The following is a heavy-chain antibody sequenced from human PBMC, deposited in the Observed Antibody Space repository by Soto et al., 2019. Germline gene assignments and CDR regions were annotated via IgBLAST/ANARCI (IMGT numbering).Heavy chain of an antibody. CDR1: GGSMSSGDYY. V-gene: IGHV4-31*11. CDR3: ARDAPGAAPY. Sequence: QVQLQESGPGLVKPSQTLSLTCAVSGGSMSSGDYYWNWIRQHPEKGLEWIGYINYRGSTFYNPSRKTRVTRSVDTSKNQFSLKLTSVTAADTARYYCARDAPGAAPYWGQGTLVTVSS. D-gene: IGHD6-13*01. CDR2: INYRGST. J-gene: IGHJ4*02.